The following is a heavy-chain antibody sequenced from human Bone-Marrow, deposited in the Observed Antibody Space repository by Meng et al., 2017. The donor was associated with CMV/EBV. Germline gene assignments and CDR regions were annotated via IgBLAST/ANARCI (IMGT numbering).Heavy chain of an antibody. V-gene: IGHV1-2*02. Sequence: ASVKVSCKASQYTFIDHHMHWVRQAPGQGLEWMGWINPQSGDTKYAQKFQGRVTLSRDTSVSTAYMDLSRLRSDDTAVYYCARDLSIAAAYLLDYWGQGTLVTVSS. CDR2: INPQSGDT. D-gene: IGHD6-13*01. CDR1: QYTFIDHH. CDR3: ARDLSIAAAYLLDY. J-gene: IGHJ4*02.